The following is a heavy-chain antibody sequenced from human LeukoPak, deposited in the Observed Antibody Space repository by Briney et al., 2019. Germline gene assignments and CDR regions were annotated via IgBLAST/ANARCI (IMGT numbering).Heavy chain of an antibody. Sequence: SETPSLTCAVDDGSFSGSYWTWIRQPPGKGLERVAEINHSGATDYNPALKSRVSISVDTPKKQFSLKLSSVTAADTAVYYCARDIRIDPARTIFGVVGRNGISYYYYYMDVWGKGTTVTVSS. CDR1: DGSFSGSY. CDR2: INHSGAT. D-gene: IGHD3-3*01. V-gene: IGHV4-34*01. J-gene: IGHJ6*03. CDR3: ARDIRIDPARTIFGVVGRNGISYYYYYMDV.